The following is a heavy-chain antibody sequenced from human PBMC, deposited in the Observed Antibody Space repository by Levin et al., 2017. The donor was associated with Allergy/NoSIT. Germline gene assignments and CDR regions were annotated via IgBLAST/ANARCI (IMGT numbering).Heavy chain of an antibody. D-gene: IGHD2-2*01. V-gene: IGHV3-74*01. CDR1: GFTFSTYW. CDR3: AKGGCSATSCLDY. CDR2: INSGGSAT. Sequence: GESLKISCAVSGFTFSTYWIHWVRQAPGKGLVWVSRINSGGSATDYADSVKGRFTISRDNARNTLYLQMNSLSAEDTAVYYCAKGGCSATSCLDYWGQGTLVTVSS. J-gene: IGHJ4*02.